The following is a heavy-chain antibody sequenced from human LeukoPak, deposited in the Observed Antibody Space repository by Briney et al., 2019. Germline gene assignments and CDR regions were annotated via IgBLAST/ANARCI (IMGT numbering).Heavy chain of an antibody. CDR2: IYPGDSDT. D-gene: IGHD3-22*01. V-gene: IGHV5-51*01. Sequence: AGESLKISCKGSGYSFTSYWIGWARQLPGKGLEWMEIIYPGDSDTRYSPSFQGQVTMSADKSISTAYLQWSSLKASDTAMYYCARNRREGSGYYVDYWGQGTLVTVSS. CDR3: ARNRREGSGYYVDY. J-gene: IGHJ4*02. CDR1: GYSFTSYW.